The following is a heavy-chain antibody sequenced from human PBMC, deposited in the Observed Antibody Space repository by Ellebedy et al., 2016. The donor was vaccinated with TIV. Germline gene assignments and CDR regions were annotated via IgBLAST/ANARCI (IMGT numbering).Heavy chain of an antibody. J-gene: IGHJ4*02. CDR2: ISAYNGNT. D-gene: IGHD2-21*01. CDR3: ARDNAKMRGIYPD. V-gene: IGHV1-18*01. Sequence: AASVKVSCKTSGYTFTSYGISWVRQAPGQGLEWMGWISAYNGNTNYAQNLQGRVTMTTDTSTSTAYMDLRSLRSDDTAVYYCARDNAKMRGIYPDWGQGTPVTVSS. CDR1: GYTFTSYG.